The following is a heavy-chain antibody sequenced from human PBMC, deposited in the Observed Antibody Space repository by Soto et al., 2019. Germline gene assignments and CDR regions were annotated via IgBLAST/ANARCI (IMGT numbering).Heavy chain of an antibody. Sequence: ASRKVSSQAAPYTFTCYDLHSLRQAHGKDLEXMGXXNXXSXXXXXPXXXHGRVTRTRDTSITTAYMEPSRLNSDDTAVYYCARTEMTTLPNFAYWGQGTRVTASS. CDR2: XNXXSXXX. D-gene: IGHD4-17*01. CDR3: ARTEMTTLPNFAY. CDR1: PYTFTCYD. J-gene: IGHJ4*02. V-gene: IGHV1-2*02.